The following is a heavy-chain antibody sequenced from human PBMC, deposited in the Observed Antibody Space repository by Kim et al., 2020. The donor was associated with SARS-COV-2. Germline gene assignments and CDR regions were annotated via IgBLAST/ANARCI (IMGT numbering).Heavy chain of an antibody. CDR1: GFSFSSYW. V-gene: IGHV3-74*01. J-gene: IGHJ5*01. CDR3: ARAQNTRGYECFES. Sequence: GGSLRLSCAASGFSFSSYWMYWVRQVPGKGLEWVSVINSDGRSTDYADSVKGRFTISRDNSKNTLYLQMNSLRVEDTAVYYCARAQNTRGYECFESW. CDR2: INSDGRST. D-gene: IGHD3-22*01.